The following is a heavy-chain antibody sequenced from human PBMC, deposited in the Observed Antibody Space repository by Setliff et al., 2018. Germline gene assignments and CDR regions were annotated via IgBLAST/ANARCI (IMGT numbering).Heavy chain of an antibody. D-gene: IGHD3-10*01. CDR1: DGSFSGYY. Sequence: PSETLSLTCAVYDGSFSGYYWSWIRQPPGKGLEWIGEIDHSGNTNYNPSLKSRVTISVDTSKNQFSLQVTSLAATDTALYFCARHEFVGGYYGSVTYRHFDYWGQGSLVTVSS. CDR2: IDHSGNT. V-gene: IGHV4-34*01. CDR3: ARHEFVGGYYGSVTYRHFDY. J-gene: IGHJ4*02.